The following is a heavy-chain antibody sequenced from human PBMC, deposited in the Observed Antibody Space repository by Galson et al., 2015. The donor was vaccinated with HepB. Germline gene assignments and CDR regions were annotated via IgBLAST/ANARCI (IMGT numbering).Heavy chain of an antibody. J-gene: IGHJ6*03. CDR3: ARGGVWFPHSGRGRGYYYYMDV. CDR2: ISSSSSTI. D-gene: IGHD3-10*01. CDR1: GFTFSSYS. Sequence: SLRLSCAASGFTFSSYSMNWVRQAPGKGLEWVSYISSSSSTIYYADSVKGRFTISRDNAKNSLYLQMNSLRAEDTAVYYCARGGVWFPHSGRGRGYYYYMDVWGKGTTVTVSS. V-gene: IGHV3-48*01.